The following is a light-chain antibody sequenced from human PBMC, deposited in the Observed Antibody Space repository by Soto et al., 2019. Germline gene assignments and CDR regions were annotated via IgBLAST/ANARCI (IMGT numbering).Light chain of an antibody. CDR3: AAWDDSLDGWV. V-gene: IGLV1-44*01. CDR2: SNK. Sequence: QSVLTQPPSASGTPGQRVTISCSGRSSNIGSNTVNWYQLLPGTAPKLLIYSNKQRPSGVPARFFASKSGTSASLAFSELLSEDEADYYCAAWDDSLDGWVFGGGTKLTVL. CDR1: SSNIGSNT. J-gene: IGLJ3*02.